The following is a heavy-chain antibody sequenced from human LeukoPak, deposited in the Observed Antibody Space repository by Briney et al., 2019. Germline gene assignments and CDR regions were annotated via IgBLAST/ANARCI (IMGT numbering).Heavy chain of an antibody. CDR2: IIPIFGTA. Sequence: SVKVSCKASGGTFSSYAISWVRQAPGQGLEWMGGIIPIFGTANYAQKFQGRVTITADESTSTAYMELSSLRSGDTAVYYCARDRQYYYDSSGLDYWGQGTLVTVSS. V-gene: IGHV1-69*13. J-gene: IGHJ4*02. CDR3: ARDRQYYYDSSGLDY. CDR1: GGTFSSYA. D-gene: IGHD3-22*01.